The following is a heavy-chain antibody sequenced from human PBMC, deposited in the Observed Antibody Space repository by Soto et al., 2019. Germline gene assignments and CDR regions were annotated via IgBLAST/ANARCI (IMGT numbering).Heavy chain of an antibody. J-gene: IGHJ5*02. CDR1: GYSISSGYY. CDR3: ARVGGHYGDYFWFDP. CDR2: IYHSGST. Sequence: SETLSLTCAVSGYSISSGYYWGWIRQPPGKGLEWIGSIYHSGSTYYNPSLKSRVTISVDTSKNQFSLKLSSVTAADTAVYYCARVGGHYGDYFWFDPRGQGTLVTVSS. V-gene: IGHV4-38-2*01. D-gene: IGHD4-17*01.